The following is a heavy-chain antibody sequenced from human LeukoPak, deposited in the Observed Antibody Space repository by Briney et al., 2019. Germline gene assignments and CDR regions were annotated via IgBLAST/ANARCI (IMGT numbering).Heavy chain of an antibody. CDR1: GYTFTSYG. J-gene: IGHJ3*02. D-gene: IGHD3-3*01. V-gene: IGHV1-18*01. Sequence: ASVKVSCKASGYTFTSYGISWVRQAPGQGLEWMGWISAYNGNANYAQKLQGRVTMTTDTSTSTAYMELRSLRSDDTAVYYCARGSISFFGVPQCAFDIWGQGTMVTVSS. CDR3: ARGSISFFGVPQCAFDI. CDR2: ISAYNGNA.